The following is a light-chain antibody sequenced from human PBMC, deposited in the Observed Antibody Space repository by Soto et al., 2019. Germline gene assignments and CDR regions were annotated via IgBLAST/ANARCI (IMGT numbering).Light chain of an antibody. CDR2: DAS. V-gene: IGKV1-33*01. CDR3: QQYDNPXLT. CDR1: QDISNY. Sequence: DIQMTQSPSSLSASVGDRVTITCQASQDISNYLNWYQQKPGKAPKLLIYDASNLETGVPSRFSGSGSGTDFTFTISSLQPEDIATYYCQQYDNPXLTFGGGTKVDIK. J-gene: IGKJ4*01.